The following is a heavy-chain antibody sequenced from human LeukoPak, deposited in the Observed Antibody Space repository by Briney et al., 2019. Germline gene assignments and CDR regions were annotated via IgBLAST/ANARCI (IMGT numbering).Heavy chain of an antibody. Sequence: ASVNVSCKASGYTFTSHYMHWVRQAPGQGLEWMGRINPNSGGTNYAQKFQGRVTMTRDTSISTAYMELSRLRSDDTAVYYCAREAMATGMPFDYWGQGTLVTVSS. J-gene: IGHJ4*02. V-gene: IGHV1-2*06. D-gene: IGHD5-24*01. CDR1: GYTFTSHY. CDR2: INPNSGGT. CDR3: AREAMATGMPFDY.